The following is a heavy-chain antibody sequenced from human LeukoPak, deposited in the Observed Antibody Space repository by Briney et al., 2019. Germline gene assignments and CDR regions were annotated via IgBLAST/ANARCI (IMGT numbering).Heavy chain of an antibody. CDR3: ASGGSGSYLLDY. CDR2: IYTSGST. J-gene: IGHJ4*02. CDR1: GGSISSGSYY. D-gene: IGHD3-10*01. V-gene: IGHV4-61*02. Sequence: SETLSLTCTVSGGSISSGSYYLSWIRQPAGKGLEWIGRIYTSGSTNYNPSLKSRVTISEDTSKNQFSLKLSSVTAADTAVYYCASGGSGSYLLDYWGQGTLVTVSS.